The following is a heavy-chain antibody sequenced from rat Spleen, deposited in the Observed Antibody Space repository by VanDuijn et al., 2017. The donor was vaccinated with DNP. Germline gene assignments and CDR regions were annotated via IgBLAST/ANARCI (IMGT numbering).Heavy chain of an antibody. Sequence: EVQLVESGGGLVQPGRSLKLSCAVSGFTFSDYYMAWVRQAPKKGLEWVAAISPSGSRTYYPDSVKGRFTISRDDAKDTLSLQMNSLRSEDSATYYCARWSDYFDYWGQGVMVTVSS. CDR2: ISPSGSRT. V-gene: IGHV5-7*01. J-gene: IGHJ2*01. CDR1: GFTFSDYY. CDR3: ARWSDYFDY. D-gene: IGHD4-2*01.